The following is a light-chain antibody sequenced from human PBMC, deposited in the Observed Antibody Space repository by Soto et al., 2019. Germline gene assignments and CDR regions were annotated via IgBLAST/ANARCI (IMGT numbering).Light chain of an antibody. CDR1: QSISSW. V-gene: IGKV1-5*03. CDR3: QQYNSYPWT. J-gene: IGKJ1*01. Sequence: DIQMTQSPFTLSASVGDRVTITCRASQSISSWLAWYQQKPGKAPKLLIYKASSLESRVPSRFSGSGSGTEFTLTISSLQPDDFATYYCQQYNSYPWTFGQGTKVEIK. CDR2: KAS.